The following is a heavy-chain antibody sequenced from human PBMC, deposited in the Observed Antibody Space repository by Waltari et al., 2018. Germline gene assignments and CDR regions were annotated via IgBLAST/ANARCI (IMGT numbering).Heavy chain of an antibody. CDR2: IKPDGTEK. CDR3: ARDWSGSGRGINF. V-gene: IGHV3-7*01. CDR1: GLTLSNYW. Sequence: VESGGGLVKPGGSLRRSCAAAGLTLSNYWMSWARQAPGKGLEWVANIKPDGTEKYYVASGWGRFTISRDNTQNSLSLQLSTLRDEDSGRYFCARDWSGSGRGINFWGQGTLVTVAS. D-gene: IGHD3-3*01. J-gene: IGHJ4*02.